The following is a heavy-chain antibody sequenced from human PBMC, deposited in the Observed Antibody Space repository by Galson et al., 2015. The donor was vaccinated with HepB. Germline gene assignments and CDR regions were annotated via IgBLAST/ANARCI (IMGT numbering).Heavy chain of an antibody. D-gene: IGHD2-21*02. CDR2: IYSGGST. CDR3: HTSELYRRPLVVVTALGGFDL. J-gene: IGHJ2*01. V-gene: IGHV3-66*01. Sequence: SLRLSCAASGFTVSSNYMSWVRQAPGKGLEWVSVIYSGGSTYYADSVKGRFTISRDNSKNTLYLQMNSLRAEDTAVYYCHTSELYRRPLVVVTALGGFDLWGRGTLVTVSS. CDR1: GFTVSSNY.